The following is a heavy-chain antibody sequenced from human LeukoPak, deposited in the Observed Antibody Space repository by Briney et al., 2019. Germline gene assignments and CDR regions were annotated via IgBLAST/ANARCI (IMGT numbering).Heavy chain of an antibody. D-gene: IGHD3-9*01. CDR2: IKSKTDGGTT. CDR1: GFTFSNAW. Sequence: PGGSLRLSCAASGFTFSNAWMSWVRQAPGKGLEWVGRIKSKTDGGTTDYAAPVKGRFTISRDDSKNTLYLQMNSLKTEDTAVYYCTTARPMFDPYDILTGYYEPGRNDAFDIWGQGTMVTVSS. J-gene: IGHJ3*02. V-gene: IGHV3-15*01. CDR3: TTARPMFDPYDILTGYYEPGRNDAFDI.